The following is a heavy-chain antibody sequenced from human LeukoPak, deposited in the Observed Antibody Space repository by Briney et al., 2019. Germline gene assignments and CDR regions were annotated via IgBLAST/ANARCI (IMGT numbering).Heavy chain of an antibody. CDR1: GYTFTVYY. CDR3: ARADTRGIAVAGFRY. V-gene: IGHV1-2*02. D-gene: IGHD6-19*01. J-gene: IGHJ4*02. CDR2: INPNSGGT. Sequence: ASVTVSFKASGYTFTVYYMHWVRQAPGQGLEWMGWINPNSGGTNYAQKFQGRVTMTRDTSISTAYMELSRLRSDDTAVYYCARADTRGIAVAGFRYWGQGTLVTVSS.